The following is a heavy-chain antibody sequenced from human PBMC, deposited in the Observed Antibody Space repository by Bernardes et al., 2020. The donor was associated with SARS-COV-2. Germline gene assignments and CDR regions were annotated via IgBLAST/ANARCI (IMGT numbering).Heavy chain of an antibody. Sequence: ASVKVSWKASGYTFTSYDSNWVRQATGQGLEWMGWMNPNSGNTGYAQKFQGRVTMTRNTSISTAYMELSSLRSEDTAVYYCARGVRRITMIVVVSVRAYYFDYWGQGTLVTVSS. D-gene: IGHD3-22*01. V-gene: IGHV1-8*01. CDR2: MNPNSGNT. CDR3: ARGVRRITMIVVVSVRAYYFDY. CDR1: GYTFTSYD. J-gene: IGHJ4*02.